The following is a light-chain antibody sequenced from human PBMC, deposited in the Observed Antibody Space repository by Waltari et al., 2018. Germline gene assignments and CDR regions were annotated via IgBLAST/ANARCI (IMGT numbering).Light chain of an antibody. J-gene: IGLJ1*01. Sequence: QSALTQPASVSGSPGQSITISCTGTGSDVGGYNYVSWYQHHPGKAPQLMIYEVSNRPAGVSNRFSGSKSSNTASLTISGLQAEDEADYYCSSYTSSGTYVFGTGTKVTVL. CDR2: EVS. V-gene: IGLV2-14*01. CDR3: SSYTSSGTYV. CDR1: GSDVGGYNY.